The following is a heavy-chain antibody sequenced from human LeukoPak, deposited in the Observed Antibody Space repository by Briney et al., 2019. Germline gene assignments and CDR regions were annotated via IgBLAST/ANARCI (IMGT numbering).Heavy chain of an antibody. CDR2: INPKNAGT. CDR1: GYTFTGHY. Sequence: ASVKVSCTASGYTFTGHYMHWVRQAPGQGLEWMGWINPKNAGTNFAQRFQGRVTMTRDTSISTVYMELSRLRSDDTAVYYCARHIAAAGTFWFDPWGQGTLVTVSS. J-gene: IGHJ5*02. CDR3: ARHIAAAGTFWFDP. V-gene: IGHV1-2*02. D-gene: IGHD6-13*01.